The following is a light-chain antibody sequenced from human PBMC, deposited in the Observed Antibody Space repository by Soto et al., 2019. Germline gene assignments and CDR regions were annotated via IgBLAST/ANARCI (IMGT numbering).Light chain of an antibody. J-gene: IGKJ1*01. CDR2: GAS. Sequence: EIIMTQSPATLSVSPGERATLSCKASQRIGSNLAWYQQKPGQAPRLLIYGASSRATGFPARFSGSGSGTEFTLTISSLQSEDFAVHYCQQYKNWPPWTFGQGTKVEMK. CDR1: QRIGSN. CDR3: QQYKNWPPWT. V-gene: IGKV3-15*01.